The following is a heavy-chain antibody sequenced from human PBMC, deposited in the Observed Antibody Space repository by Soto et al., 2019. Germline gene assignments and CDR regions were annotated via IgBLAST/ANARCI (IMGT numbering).Heavy chain of an antibody. CDR1: RITFTSYP. D-gene: IGHD2-15*01. J-gene: IGHJ6*02. Sequence: LRHSCAASRITFTSYPITWDRHAPRKRLEWVSAISGSGGSTYYADSVKGRFTISRDNSKNTLYLQMNSLRAEDTAVYYCAKDLVVVVAVYGTRYYCDGMYVCTQGTS. CDR2: ISGSGGST. CDR3: AKDLVVVVAVYGTRYYCDGMYV. V-gene: IGHV3-23*01.